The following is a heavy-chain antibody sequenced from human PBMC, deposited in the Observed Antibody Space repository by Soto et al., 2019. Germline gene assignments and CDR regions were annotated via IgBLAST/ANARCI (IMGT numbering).Heavy chain of an antibody. D-gene: IGHD6-13*01. Sequence: QVQLVQSGAEVKKPGASVKVSCKASGYTFTSYDINWVRQATGQGLEWMGWMNPNSGNTGYAQKFQGRVTMNRNTCISTHYMELSSLRSEETAVYYCARRGYSSSWYYYYYYGMDVWGQGTTVTVSS. V-gene: IGHV1-8*01. CDR2: MNPNSGNT. J-gene: IGHJ6*02. CDR3: ARRGYSSSWYYYYYYGMDV. CDR1: GYTFTSYD.